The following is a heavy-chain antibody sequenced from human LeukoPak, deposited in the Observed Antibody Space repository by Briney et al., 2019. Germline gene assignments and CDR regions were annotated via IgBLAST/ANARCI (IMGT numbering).Heavy chain of an antibody. Sequence: SVKVSCKASGFSFSNSAMQWVRQARGQRLEWIGWIVVGSGNTNYAQKFQERVTITRDMSTSTAYMELSSLRSEDTAVYYCAADVIYKSAWGQGALVTVSS. D-gene: IGHD2/OR15-2a*01. V-gene: IGHV1-58*02. CDR3: AADVIYKSA. CDR2: IVVGSGNT. J-gene: IGHJ5*02. CDR1: GFSFSNSA.